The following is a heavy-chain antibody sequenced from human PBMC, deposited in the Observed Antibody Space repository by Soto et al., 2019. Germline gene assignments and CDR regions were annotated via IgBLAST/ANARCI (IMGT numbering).Heavy chain of an antibody. CDR3: ARDRYCSGGSCYNWFGP. V-gene: IGHV1-69*12. J-gene: IGHJ5*02. D-gene: IGHD2-15*01. CDR1: GGTFSSYA. CDR2: IIPIFGTA. Sequence: QVQLVQSGAEVKKPGSSVKVSCKASGGTFSSYAISWVRQAPGQGLEWMGGIIPIFGTANYAQKFQGRVTITADESTSTAYMELSSLRSEDTAVYYCARDRYCSGGSCYNWFGPWGQGTLVTVSS.